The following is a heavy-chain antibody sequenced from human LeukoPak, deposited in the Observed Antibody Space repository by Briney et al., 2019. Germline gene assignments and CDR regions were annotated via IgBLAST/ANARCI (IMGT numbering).Heavy chain of an antibody. CDR3: ARDSSSTHYYYYYMDV. V-gene: IGHV3-53*01. CDR1: GFTVSSHY. J-gene: IGHJ6*03. D-gene: IGHD6-6*01. Sequence: GGSLRLSCVASGFTVSSHYMSWVRQAPGKGLEWVSVIYSGGSTYYADSVKGRFTISRDNSKNTLYLQMNSLRAEDTAVYYCARDSSSTHYYYYYMDVWGKGTTVTVSS. CDR2: IYSGGST.